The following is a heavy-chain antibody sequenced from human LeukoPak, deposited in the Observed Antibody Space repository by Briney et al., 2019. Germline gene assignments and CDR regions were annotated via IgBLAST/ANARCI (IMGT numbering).Heavy chain of an antibody. Sequence: GGSLRLSCAASGFTFSHHWMHWVRQAPGKGLEWVSRIGSDGSATAYAAFVKGRFTISRDNSKNTLYLQMNSLRAEDTAVYYCARARYSSGWAPAFLFDYWGQGTLVTVSS. V-gene: IGHV3-74*01. CDR3: ARARYSSGWAPAFLFDY. CDR2: IGSDGSAT. J-gene: IGHJ4*02. D-gene: IGHD6-19*01. CDR1: GFTFSHHW.